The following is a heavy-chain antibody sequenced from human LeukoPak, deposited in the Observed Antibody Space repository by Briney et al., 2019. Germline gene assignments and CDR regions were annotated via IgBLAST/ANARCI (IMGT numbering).Heavy chain of an antibody. CDR1: GGTFSSYP. V-gene: IGHV1-69*06. Sequence: SVKVSCKASGGTFSSYPIRWVRQAPGQGLEWMGGIIPMFDTADFAQKFQGRVTITADTSTSTAYMQLSSLRSDDTAVYYCARDSAPGDTYGLLGIDSWGQGTLVTVSS. CDR3: ARDSAPGDTYGLLGIDS. D-gene: IGHD5-18*01. CDR2: IIPMFDTA. J-gene: IGHJ4*02.